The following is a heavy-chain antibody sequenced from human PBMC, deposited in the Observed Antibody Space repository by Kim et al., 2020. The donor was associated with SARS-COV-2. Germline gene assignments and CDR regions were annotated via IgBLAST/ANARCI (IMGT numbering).Heavy chain of an antibody. V-gene: IGHV1-18*01. CDR3: ARDQSGSYGWEDY. J-gene: IGHJ4*02. Sequence: YAQKLQGRVTMTTDTSTSTAYMELRSLRSDDTAVYYCARDQSGSYGWEDYWGQGTLVTVSS. D-gene: IGHD1-26*01.